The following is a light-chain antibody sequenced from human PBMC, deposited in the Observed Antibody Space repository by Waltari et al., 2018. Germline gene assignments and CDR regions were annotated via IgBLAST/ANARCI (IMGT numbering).Light chain of an antibody. V-gene: IGKV2-40*01. CDR3: VQAIAFPWT. CDR2: GGS. J-gene: IGKJ1*01. Sequence: DVVMTQTPLSLPITPGEPASISCRSSQSLLHSNGNTYFHWYLQKPGQSPQLLIYGGSNRASGVPDRFSGSGSGTDFTLKISKVEAEDVGVYYCVQAIAFPWTFGQGTKVESK. CDR1: QSLLHSNGNTY.